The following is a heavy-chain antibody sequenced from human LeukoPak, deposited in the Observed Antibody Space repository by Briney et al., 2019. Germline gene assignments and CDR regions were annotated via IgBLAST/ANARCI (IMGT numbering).Heavy chain of an antibody. J-gene: IGHJ4*02. V-gene: IGHV3-7*01. CDR2: IKQDGSEK. CDR1: GFTFSSYW. Sequence: GGSLRLSCAASGFTFSSYWMSWVRQAPGKGLEWVANIKQDGSEKYYVDSVKGRFTISRDNAKNSLYLQMNSLRAEDTAVYYCAREDGDDYSNYFFEDYWGQGTLVTVSS. CDR3: AREDGDDYSNYFFEDY. D-gene: IGHD4-11*01.